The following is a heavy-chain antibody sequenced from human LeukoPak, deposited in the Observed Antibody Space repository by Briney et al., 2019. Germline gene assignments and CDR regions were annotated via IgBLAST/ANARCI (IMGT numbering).Heavy chain of an antibody. J-gene: IGHJ4*02. CDR2: ISWNSGSI. Sequence: GGSLRLSCAASGFTFDDYAMHWVRQAPGKGLEWVSGISWNSGSIGYADSVKGRFTISRDNAKNSLYLQMNSLRAEDTALYYCAKTGAGAEYYDFWSGYYDYWGQGTLVTVSS. D-gene: IGHD3-3*01. V-gene: IGHV3-9*01. CDR1: GFTFDDYA. CDR3: AKTGAGAEYYDFWSGYYDY.